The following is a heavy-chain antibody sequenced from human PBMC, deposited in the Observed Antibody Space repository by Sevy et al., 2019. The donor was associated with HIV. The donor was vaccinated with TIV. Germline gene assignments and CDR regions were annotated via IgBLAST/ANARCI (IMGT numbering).Heavy chain of an antibody. D-gene: IGHD6-13*01. V-gene: IGHV4-39*01. J-gene: IGHJ6*02. Sequence: SETLSLTCTVSGGSISSSSYYWGWIRQPPGKGLEWIGSIYYSGSTYYNPSLKSRVTISVDTSKNKFSLKLSSVTAADTAVYYCARGGTSSSWYDYYYYYYGMDVWGQGTTVTVSS. CDR1: GGSISSSSYY. CDR2: IYYSGST. CDR3: ARGGTSSSWYDYYYYYYGMDV.